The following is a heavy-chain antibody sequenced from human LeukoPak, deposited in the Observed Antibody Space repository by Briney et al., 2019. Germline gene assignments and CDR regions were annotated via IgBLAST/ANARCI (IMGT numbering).Heavy chain of an antibody. CDR1: GGSISSSSYY. CDR3: ARHHRVYHQETPPQI. D-gene: IGHD6-13*01. J-gene: IGHJ4*02. CDR2: IYYSGST. V-gene: IGHV4-39*01. Sequence: SETLSLTCTVSGGSISSSSYYWGWIRQPPGKGLEGIGSIYYSGSTYYNPSLKSRVTISVDTSKYQFSLKLSSVTAADTAVYYCARHHRVYHQETPPQIWGQGTLVTVSS.